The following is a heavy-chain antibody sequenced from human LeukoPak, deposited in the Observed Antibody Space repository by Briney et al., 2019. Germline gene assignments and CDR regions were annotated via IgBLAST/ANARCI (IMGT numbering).Heavy chain of an antibody. Sequence: GGSLNLSCEASELTFSSNYMSWVPRAPGKGLKGSPVIYSGGTTYYAGSVKGRFTISRDNSKNTLYLQMNSLRAEDTAVYYCARVGPPLTMFGALFVDYYFDYWGQGTLVTVSS. D-gene: IGHD3-10*02. V-gene: IGHV3-66*02. CDR3: ARVGPPLTMFGALFVDYYFDY. J-gene: IGHJ4*02. CDR1: ELTFSSNY. CDR2: IYSGGTT.